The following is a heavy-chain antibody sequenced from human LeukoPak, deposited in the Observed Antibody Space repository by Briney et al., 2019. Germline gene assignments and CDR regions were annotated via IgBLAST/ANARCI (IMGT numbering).Heavy chain of an antibody. Sequence: GGSLRLSCAASGFTFSSYSMNWVRQAPGKGLEWVSFISSSSSYIYYADSVKGRFTISRDNAKNSLYLQMNSLRAEDTAVYYCARDSAFYYYYYMDVWGKGTTVTVSS. CDR2: ISSSSSYI. V-gene: IGHV3-21*01. CDR1: GFTFSSYS. J-gene: IGHJ6*03. D-gene: IGHD6-25*01. CDR3: ARDSAFYYYYYMDV.